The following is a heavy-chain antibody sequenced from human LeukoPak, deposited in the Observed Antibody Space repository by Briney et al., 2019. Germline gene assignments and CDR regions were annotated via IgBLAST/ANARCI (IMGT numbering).Heavy chain of an antibody. V-gene: IGHV4-59*08. CDR3: ARWATWGGYRMDV. J-gene: IGHJ6*04. Sequence: SETLSLTCSVSGASISSYYWSWIRQPPGKGLEWIGYIYYSGSTNYNPSLKSRVIISVDTSKNQFSLKLSSVTAADTAVYYCARWATWGGYRMDVWGKGTTVTVSS. CDR1: GASISSYY. CDR2: IYYSGST. D-gene: IGHD7-27*01.